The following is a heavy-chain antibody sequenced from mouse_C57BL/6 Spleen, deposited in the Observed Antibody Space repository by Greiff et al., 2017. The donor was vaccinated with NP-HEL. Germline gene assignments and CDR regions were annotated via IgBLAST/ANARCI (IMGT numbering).Heavy chain of an antibody. CDR1: GYTFTSYW. CDR3: ARRGDYDERGGDFDY. V-gene: IGHV1-61*01. J-gene: IGHJ2*01. Sequence: QVQLKQPGAELVRPGSSVKLSCKASGYTFTSYWMDWVKQRPGQGLEWIGNIYPSDSETHYNQKFKDKATLTVDKSSSTAYMQLSSLTSEDSAVYYCARRGDYDERGGDFDYWGQGTTLTVSS. CDR2: IYPSDSET. D-gene: IGHD2-4*01.